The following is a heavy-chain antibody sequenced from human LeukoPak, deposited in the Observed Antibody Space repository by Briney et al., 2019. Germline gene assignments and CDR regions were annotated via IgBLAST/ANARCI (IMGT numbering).Heavy chain of an antibody. CDR1: GYTFTSYD. J-gene: IGHJ4*02. Sequence: ASVKVSCKASGYTFTSYDINWVRQATGQGLEWMGWMNPNSGNTGYAQKFQGRVTMTRNTSISTAYMELSSLRSEDTAVYCCARGRWFGDLFDYWGQGTLVTVSS. D-gene: IGHD3-10*01. CDR2: MNPNSGNT. V-gene: IGHV1-8*01. CDR3: ARGRWFGDLFDY.